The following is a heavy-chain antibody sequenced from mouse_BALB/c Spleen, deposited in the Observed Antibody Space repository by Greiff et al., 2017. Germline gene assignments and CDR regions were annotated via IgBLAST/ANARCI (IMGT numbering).Heavy chain of an antibody. CDR2: ISSGSSTI. CDR1: GFTFSSFG. Sequence: EVKLMESGGGLVQPGGSRKLSCAASGFTFSSFGMHWVRQAPEKGLEWVAYISSGSSTIYYADTVKGRFTISRDNPKNTLFLQMTSLRSEDTAMYYCARGGDPRDLDYLDYWGQGTTLTVSS. D-gene: IGHD3-3*01. CDR3: ARGGDPRDLDYLDY. V-gene: IGHV5-17*02. J-gene: IGHJ2*01.